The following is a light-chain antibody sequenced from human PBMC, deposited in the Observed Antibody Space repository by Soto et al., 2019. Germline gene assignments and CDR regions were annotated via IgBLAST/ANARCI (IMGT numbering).Light chain of an antibody. CDR3: ATWDDSLNAYV. J-gene: IGLJ1*01. CDR2: YDD. Sequence: QSVLTQPPSVSEAPRQRVTISCSGSSSNIGNNAVNWYQQLPGQAPKIVIYYDDLLTSGVSDRFSGSKSGISASLAISDLQSDDEADYYCATWDDSLNAYVFG. CDR1: SSNIGNNA. V-gene: IGLV1-36*01.